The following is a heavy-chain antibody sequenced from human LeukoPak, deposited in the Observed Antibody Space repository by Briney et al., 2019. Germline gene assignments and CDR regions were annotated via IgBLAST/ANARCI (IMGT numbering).Heavy chain of an antibody. J-gene: IGHJ3*02. CDR1: GFTFSSYW. CDR2: INSDGSYT. Sequence: GGSLRLSCTASGFTFSSYWMHWVRQAPGKGLVWVSLINSDGSYTDFADSVKGRFTISRDNAQSTLYLQMNSLRAEDTAVYYCATEMRESGASSRNAFDIWGQGTVVSVSS. V-gene: IGHV3-74*01. CDR3: ATEMRESGASSRNAFDI. D-gene: IGHD2-15*01.